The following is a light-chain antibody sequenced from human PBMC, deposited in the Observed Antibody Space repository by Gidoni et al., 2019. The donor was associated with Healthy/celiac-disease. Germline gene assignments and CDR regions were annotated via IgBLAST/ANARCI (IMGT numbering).Light chain of an antibody. CDR2: DAS. J-gene: IGKJ4*01. Sequence: EIVLTQSPATLSFSPGERATLSCRASQSVSSYLAWYQQKPGQAPRLLIYDASNRATGIPARFSGSGSGTDFTLTISSLEPEDFAVDYCQQRSNWPPKLTFXGXTKVEIK. CDR3: QQRSNWPPKLT. CDR1: QSVSSY. V-gene: IGKV3-11*01.